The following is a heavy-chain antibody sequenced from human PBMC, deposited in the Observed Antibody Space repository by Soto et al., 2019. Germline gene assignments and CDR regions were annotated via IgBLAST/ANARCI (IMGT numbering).Heavy chain of an antibody. CDR2: IIPILGIA. J-gene: IGHJ6*03. Sequence: SVKVSCKASGGTFSSYTISWVRQAPGQGLEWMGRIIPILGIANYAQKFQGRVTITADKSTSTAYMELSSLRSEDTAVYYCARGGGGYCSSTSCYATNYYYYYMDVWGKGTTVTVSS. D-gene: IGHD2-2*01. CDR3: ARGGGGYCSSTSCYATNYYYYYMDV. V-gene: IGHV1-69*02. CDR1: GGTFSSYT.